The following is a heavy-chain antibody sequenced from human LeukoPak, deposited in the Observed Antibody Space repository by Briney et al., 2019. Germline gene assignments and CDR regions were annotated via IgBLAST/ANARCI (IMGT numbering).Heavy chain of an antibody. Sequence: GGSLRLSCAASGSTFTSFAMSWVRQAPGKGLEWVSAVSTSGGSTYYADSVKGRFTISRDNSKDTLYLQMNSLRAEDTAVYYCAKRERVGTTIGHWGQGTLVTVSS. D-gene: IGHD1-1*01. V-gene: IGHV3-23*01. CDR3: AKRERVGTTIGH. CDR1: GSTFTSFA. J-gene: IGHJ4*02. CDR2: VSTSGGST.